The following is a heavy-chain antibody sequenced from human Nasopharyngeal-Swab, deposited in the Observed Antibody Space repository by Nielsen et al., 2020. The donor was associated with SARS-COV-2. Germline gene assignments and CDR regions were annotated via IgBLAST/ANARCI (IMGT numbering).Heavy chain of an antibody. CDR2: ISSSSSYI. CDR3: ARDGLDYDFWSAYSMDV. Sequence: GGSLRLSCAASGFTFNNYNFNWVRQAPGKGLEWVSSISSSSSYIYYADSVKGRFTLSRDNAKNSLYLQMNSLRAEDTAVYYCARDGLDYDFWSAYSMDVWGQGTTVTVSS. V-gene: IGHV3-21*01. D-gene: IGHD3-3*01. J-gene: IGHJ6*02. CDR1: GFTFNNYN.